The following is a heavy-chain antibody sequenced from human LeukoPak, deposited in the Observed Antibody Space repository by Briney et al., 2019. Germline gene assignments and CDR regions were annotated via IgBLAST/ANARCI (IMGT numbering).Heavy chain of an antibody. CDR1: GFTFDDYA. CDR3: AKDMHYYDSSGYHNYAFDI. D-gene: IGHD3-22*01. J-gene: IGHJ3*02. CDR2: ISWNSGSI. V-gene: IGHV3-9*01. Sequence: GRSLRLSCAASGFTFDDYAMHWVRQAPGKGLEWVSGISWNSGSIGYADSVKGRFTISRDNAKNSLYLQMNSLRAEDTALYYCAKDMHYYDSSGYHNYAFDIWGQGTMVTVSS.